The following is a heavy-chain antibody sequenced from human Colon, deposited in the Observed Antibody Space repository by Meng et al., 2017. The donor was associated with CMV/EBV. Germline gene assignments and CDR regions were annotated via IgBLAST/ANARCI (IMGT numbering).Heavy chain of an antibody. V-gene: IGHV4-59*11. D-gene: IGHD1-1*01. Sequence: SETLSLTCTVSGDSIRSHYWSWIRQPPGKGLEWMGYVYYSGSATYSPSLRSRVGISVDTSKNQFSLNLRSVTAADTAMYFCARGLGHASNNSHDYWGQGTLVTVSS. CDR3: ARGLGHASNNSHDY. CDR2: VYYSGSA. CDR1: GDSIRSHY. J-gene: IGHJ4*02.